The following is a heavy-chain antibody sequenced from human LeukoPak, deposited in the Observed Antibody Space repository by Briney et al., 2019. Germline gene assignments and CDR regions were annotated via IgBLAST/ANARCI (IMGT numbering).Heavy chain of an antibody. V-gene: IGHV4-31*03. Sequence: SETLSLTCTVSGGSISSGGYYWSWIRQHPGKGLEWIGYIYYSGSTYYNPSLKSRVTISVDTSKNQFSLKLSSVTAADTAVYYCARAPYYDILTGYRLYNWFDPWGQGTLVTVSS. CDR3: ARAPYYDILTGYRLYNWFDP. CDR2: IYYSGST. CDR1: GGSISSGGYY. J-gene: IGHJ5*02. D-gene: IGHD3-9*01.